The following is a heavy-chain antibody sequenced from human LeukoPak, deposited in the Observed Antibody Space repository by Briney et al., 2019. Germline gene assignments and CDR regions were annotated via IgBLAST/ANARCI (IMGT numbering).Heavy chain of an antibody. Sequence: SQTLSLTCAVSGGSISSGGYSWSWIQQPPGKGLEWIGYIYHSGSTYYNPSLKSRVTISVDRSKNQFSLKLSSVTAADTAVYYCARAKRVPFGELPYYFDYWGQGTLVTVSS. J-gene: IGHJ4*02. CDR1: GGSISSGGYS. CDR2: IYHSGST. CDR3: ARAKRVPFGELPYYFDY. D-gene: IGHD3-10*01. V-gene: IGHV4-30-2*01.